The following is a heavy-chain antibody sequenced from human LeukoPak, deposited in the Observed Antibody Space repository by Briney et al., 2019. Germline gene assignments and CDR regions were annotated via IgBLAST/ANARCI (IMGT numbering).Heavy chain of an antibody. CDR1: GASVSSGGYY. CDR2: IYYSGST. CDR3: ARRGGSGRSFDY. V-gene: IGHV4-61*08. Sequence: PSETLSLTCTVSGASVSSGGYYWSWLRPPPGKGLEWLGYIYYSGSTNYNPSLKSRVTISVDTSKNQFSLKVSSVTAADTAVYYCARRGGSGRSFDYWGQGTLVTVSS. D-gene: IGHD3-10*01. J-gene: IGHJ4*02.